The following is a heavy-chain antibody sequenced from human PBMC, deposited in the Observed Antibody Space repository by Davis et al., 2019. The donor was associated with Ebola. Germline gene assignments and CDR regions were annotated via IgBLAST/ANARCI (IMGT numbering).Heavy chain of an antibody. CDR3: AKDTGMIVVVILGYGMDV. CDR2: ISGSGGST. Sequence: GGSLRLSCAASGFTFSNAWMNWVRQAPGKGLEWVSAISGSGGSTYYADSVKGRFTISRDNSKNTLYLQMSSLRAEDTAVYYCAKDTGMIVVVILGYGMDVWGQGTTVTVSS. CDR1: GFTFSNAW. D-gene: IGHD3-22*01. V-gene: IGHV3-64D*08. J-gene: IGHJ6*02.